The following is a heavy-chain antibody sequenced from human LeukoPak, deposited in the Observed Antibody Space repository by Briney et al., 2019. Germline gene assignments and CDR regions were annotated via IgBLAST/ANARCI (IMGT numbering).Heavy chain of an antibody. Sequence: GGSLRLSCAASGFTFSSYEMNWVRQAPGKGVEWVSYISSSGSTIYYADSVKGQFTISRDNAKNSLYLQMNSLRAEDTAGYYCARGDHSITMVRGVTYYYYNGMDVWGQGTTVTVSS. V-gene: IGHV3-48*03. J-gene: IGHJ6*02. D-gene: IGHD3-10*01. CDR2: ISSSGSTI. CDR1: GFTFSSYE. CDR3: ARGDHSITMVRGVTYYYYNGMDV.